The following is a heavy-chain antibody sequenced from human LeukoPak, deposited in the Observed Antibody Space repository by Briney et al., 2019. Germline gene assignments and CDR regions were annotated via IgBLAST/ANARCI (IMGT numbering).Heavy chain of an antibody. Sequence: ASVKVSCKASGYTFTSYGISWVRQAPGQGLEWMGWISAYNGNTNYAQKLQGRVTMTTDTSTSTAYMDLRSLRSDDTAVYYCARDRTIFGVVIIAGYWGQGTLVTVSS. CDR3: ARDRTIFGVVIIAGY. CDR2: ISAYNGNT. CDR1: GYTFTSYG. D-gene: IGHD3-3*01. V-gene: IGHV1-18*01. J-gene: IGHJ4*02.